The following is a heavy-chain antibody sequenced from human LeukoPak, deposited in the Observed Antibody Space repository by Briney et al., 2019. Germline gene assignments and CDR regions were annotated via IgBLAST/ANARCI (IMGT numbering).Heavy chain of an antibody. D-gene: IGHD7-27*01. CDR1: GYTFTCYG. V-gene: IGHV1-18*01. J-gene: IGHJ3*02. CDR2: ISAYNGNT. CDR3: AREYGLGGDDAFDI. Sequence: ASVKVSCKASGYTFTCYGISWVRQAPGQGLEWMGWISAYNGNTNYAQKLQGRVTMTTDTSTSTAYMELRSLRSDDTAVYYCAREYGLGGDDAFDIWGQGTMVTVSS.